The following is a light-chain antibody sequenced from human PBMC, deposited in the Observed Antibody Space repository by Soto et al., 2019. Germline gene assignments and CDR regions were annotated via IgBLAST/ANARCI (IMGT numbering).Light chain of an antibody. CDR3: QQYDSSFRT. V-gene: IGKV3-20*01. Sequence: EIVLTQSPGTLSLSPGERATLSCRASQSVSSSNLAWYQQKFGQAPRLLIYGASSRATGIPDRFSGSGSGTDFTLTISRLEPEDFAVYYCQQYDSSFRTFDQGTKVDIK. CDR1: QSVSSSN. J-gene: IGKJ1*01. CDR2: GAS.